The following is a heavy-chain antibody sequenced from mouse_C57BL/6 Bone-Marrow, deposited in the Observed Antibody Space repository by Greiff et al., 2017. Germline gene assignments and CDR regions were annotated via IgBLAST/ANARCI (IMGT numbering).Heavy chain of an antibody. J-gene: IGHJ4*01. CDR3: ARAYGRSYYAMDY. CDR1: GYTFTSYW. Sequence: VMLVESGAELAKPGASVKLSCKASGYTFTSYWMHWVKQRPGQGLEWIGYINPSSGYTKYNQKFKDKATLTADKSSSTAYMQLSSLTYEDSAVYYCARAYGRSYYAMDYWGQGTSVTVSS. V-gene: IGHV1-7*01. CDR2: INPSSGYT. D-gene: IGHD1-1*01.